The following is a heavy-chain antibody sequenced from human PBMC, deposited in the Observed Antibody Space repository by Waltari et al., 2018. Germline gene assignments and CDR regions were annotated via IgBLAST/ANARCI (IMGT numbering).Heavy chain of an antibody. D-gene: IGHD4-17*01. CDR1: GGSISSGGYY. Sequence: QVQLQESGPGLVKPSQTLSLTCTVSGGSISSGGYYWSWIRQHPGKGLEWIGYIYYSGSTYYNPSLKSRVTISVDTSKNQFSLKLSSVTAADTAVYYCARETGESGKYYFDYWGQGTLVTVSS. J-gene: IGHJ4*02. CDR3: ARETGESGKYYFDY. CDR2: IYYSGST. V-gene: IGHV4-31*03.